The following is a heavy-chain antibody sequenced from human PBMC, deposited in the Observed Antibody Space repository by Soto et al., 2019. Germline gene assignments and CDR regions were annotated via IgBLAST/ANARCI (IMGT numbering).Heavy chain of an antibody. J-gene: IGHJ5*02. CDR2: IYHSGST. V-gene: IGHV4-30-2*01. CDR3: VGQLRRKTATGTQLMAWFDP. D-gene: IGHD6-13*01. CDR1: CRSISIGGYA. Sequence: SNTRSLTCAVSCRSISIGGYAWRWILEPHGKTPEWIGYIYHSGSTYYNPSLKSRVTISVDRSKNQFSLKVYSVTASDTAVYYCVGQLRRKTATGTQLMAWFDPWGRGMLVTDSS.